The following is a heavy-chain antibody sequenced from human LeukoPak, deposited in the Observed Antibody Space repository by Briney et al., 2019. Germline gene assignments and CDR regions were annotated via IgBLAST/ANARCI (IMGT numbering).Heavy chain of an antibody. D-gene: IGHD3-22*01. CDR3: ARDTYYYDSSGYHSLGAFDI. V-gene: IGHV4-61*02. J-gene: IGHJ3*02. CDR2: VYTSGST. Sequence: SETLSVTCTVSGGSISSGRYYWSWIRQPAGKGLAWIGRVYTSGSTNYNPSLTRRATIPVETSKNQFSLKLSSLTAADTAVYYCARDTYYYDSSGYHSLGAFDIWGQGTMVTVSS. CDR1: GGSISSGRYY.